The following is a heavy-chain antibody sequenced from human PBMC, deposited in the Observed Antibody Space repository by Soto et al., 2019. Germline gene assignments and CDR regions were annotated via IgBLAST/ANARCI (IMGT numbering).Heavy chain of an antibody. CDR3: ARGYDFWSGYRSFDY. Sequence: ASVKVSCKASGYTFTSYGISWVRQAPGQGLEWMGWISAYNDNTNYAQKLQGRVTMTTDTSTSTAYMELRSLRSDDTAVYYCARGYDFWSGYRSFDYWGQGTLVTVSS. CDR1: GYTFTSYG. V-gene: IGHV1-18*01. D-gene: IGHD3-3*01. J-gene: IGHJ4*02. CDR2: ISAYNDNT.